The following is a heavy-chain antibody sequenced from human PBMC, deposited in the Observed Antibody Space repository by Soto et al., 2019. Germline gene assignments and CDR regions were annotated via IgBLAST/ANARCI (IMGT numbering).Heavy chain of an antibody. CDR1: GGSISSSSYY. D-gene: IGHD3-3*01. CDR3: ARVLRFLDNPLNWFDP. J-gene: IGHJ5*02. V-gene: IGHV4-39*01. CDR2: IYYSGST. Sequence: SETLSLTCTVSGGSISSSSYYWGWIRQPPGKGLEWIGSIYYSGSTYYNPSLKSRVTISVDTSKNQFSLKLSSVTAADTAVYYCARVLRFLDNPLNWFDPWGQGTLVTVSS.